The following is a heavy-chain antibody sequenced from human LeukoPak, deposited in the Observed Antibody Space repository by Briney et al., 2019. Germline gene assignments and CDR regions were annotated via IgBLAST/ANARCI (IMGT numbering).Heavy chain of an antibody. CDR1: GYTFTRYG. CDR3: ARDFFHGHCAGLSCFLLDY. CDR2: ISANNGDT. Sequence: VASVKVSCKASGYTFTRYGISWVQQAPGQGLEWMGWISANNGDTNSAQKFQGRVTMTTDTSTSTAYMELRSLRSDDTAVYYCARDFFHGHCAGLSCFLLDYWGQGSLVTVSS. V-gene: IGHV1-18*01. J-gene: IGHJ4*02. D-gene: IGHD2-15*01.